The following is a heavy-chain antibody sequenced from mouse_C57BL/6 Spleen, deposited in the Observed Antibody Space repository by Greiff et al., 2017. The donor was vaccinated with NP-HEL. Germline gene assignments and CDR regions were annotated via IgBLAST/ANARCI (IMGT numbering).Heavy chain of an antibody. CDR2: IDPSDSYT. Sequence: QVQLQQSGAELVKPGASVKLSCKASGYTFTSYWMQWVKQRPGQGLEWIGEIDPSDSYTNYNQKFKGKATLTVDTSSSTAYMQLSSLTSEDSAVYYCARDWDRRYFDVWGTGTTVTVSS. J-gene: IGHJ1*03. CDR3: ARDWDRRYFDV. D-gene: IGHD4-1*01. V-gene: IGHV1-50*01. CDR1: GYTFTSYW.